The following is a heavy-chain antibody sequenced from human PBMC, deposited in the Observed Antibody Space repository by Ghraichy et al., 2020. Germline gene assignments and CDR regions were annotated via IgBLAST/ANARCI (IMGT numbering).Heavy chain of an antibody. Sequence: ETLSLTCAVYGGSFSGYYWSWIRQPPGKGLEWIGEINHSGSTNYNPSLKSRVTISVDTSKNQFSLKLSSVTAADTAVYYCARVSAYYDFWSGYVYYYYGMDVWGQGTTVTVSS. CDR1: GGSFSGYY. D-gene: IGHD3-3*01. J-gene: IGHJ6*02. CDR2: INHSGST. CDR3: ARVSAYYDFWSGYVYYYYGMDV. V-gene: IGHV4-34*01.